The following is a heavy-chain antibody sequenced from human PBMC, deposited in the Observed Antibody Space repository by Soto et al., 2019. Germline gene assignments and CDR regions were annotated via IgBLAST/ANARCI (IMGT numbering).Heavy chain of an antibody. J-gene: IGHJ6*02. D-gene: IGHD3-3*01. Sequence: ASVKVSCKASGYTFTGYYMHWVRQAPGQGLEWMGWINPNSGGTNYAQKFQDRVTMTRDTSISTAYMDLSRLRSDDTAVYYCARGHDPWSGSLYYGLDVWGQGTTVTVSS. V-gene: IGHV1-2*02. CDR3: ARGHDPWSGSLYYGLDV. CDR2: INPNSGGT. CDR1: GYTFTGYY.